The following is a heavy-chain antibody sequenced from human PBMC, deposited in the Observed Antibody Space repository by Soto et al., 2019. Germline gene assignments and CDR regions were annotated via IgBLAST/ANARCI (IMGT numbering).Heavy chain of an antibody. V-gene: IGHV1-69*06. Sequence: SVKVSCKASGGTFSSYAISWLRQAPGQGLEWMGGIIPIFGTANYAQKFQGRVTITADKSTSTAYMELSSLRSEDTAVYYCARDTAYCGGDCSWGQGTMVTVSS. CDR1: GGTFSSYA. J-gene: IGHJ3*01. D-gene: IGHD2-21*02. CDR3: ARDTAYCGGDCS. CDR2: IIPIFGTA.